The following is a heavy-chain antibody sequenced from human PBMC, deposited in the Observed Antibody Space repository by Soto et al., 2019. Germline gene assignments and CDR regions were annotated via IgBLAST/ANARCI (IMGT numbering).Heavy chain of an antibody. V-gene: IGHV3-30-3*01. J-gene: IGHJ1*01. CDR3: ARDSSTGRYFQH. Sequence: QVQLVESGGGVVQPGRSLRLSCAASGFTFSSYAMHWVRQAPGKGLEWVAVISYDGSNKYYADSVKGRFTISRDNSKNTLYLQMNSLRAEVTAVYYCARDSSTGRYFQHWGQGTLVTVSS. CDR1: GFTFSSYA. CDR2: ISYDGSNK. D-gene: IGHD4-4*01.